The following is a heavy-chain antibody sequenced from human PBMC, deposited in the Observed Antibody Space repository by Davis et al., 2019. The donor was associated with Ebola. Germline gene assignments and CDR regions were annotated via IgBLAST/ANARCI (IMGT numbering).Heavy chain of an antibody. J-gene: IGHJ6*02. CDR3: AKEWGYYGMDV. Sequence: GESLKISCAASGFTFSSYDMNWVRQAPGKGLEWVSYISSSGSTIYYADSVKGRFTISRDNAKNSLYLQMNSLRAEDTALYYCAKEWGYYGMDVWGQGTTVTVSS. V-gene: IGHV3-48*03. CDR2: ISSSGSTI. CDR1: GFTFSSYD. D-gene: IGHD7-27*01.